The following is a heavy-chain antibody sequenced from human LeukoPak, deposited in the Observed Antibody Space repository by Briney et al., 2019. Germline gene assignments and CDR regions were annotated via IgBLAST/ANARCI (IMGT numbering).Heavy chain of an antibody. CDR2: IIPIFGTA. V-gene: IGHV1-69*13. D-gene: IGHD6-13*01. CDR3: ARSPAAAGTADDY. CDR1: GGTFSSYA. Sequence: SVKVSCKASGGTFSSYAISWVRQAPGQGLEWMGGIIPIFGTANYAQKFQGRVTITADESTSTAYMELSSLRSEDTAVYYCARSPAAAGTADDYWGQGTLVTVSS. J-gene: IGHJ4*02.